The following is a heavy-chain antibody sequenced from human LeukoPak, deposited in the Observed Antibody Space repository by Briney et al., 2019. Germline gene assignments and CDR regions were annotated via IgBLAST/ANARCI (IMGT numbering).Heavy chain of an antibody. J-gene: IGHJ3*02. CDR3: ARELVRGADDAFDI. D-gene: IGHD3-10*01. V-gene: IGHV3-66*01. Sequence: GGSLRLSCAASGFTVSSNYMSWVRQAPGKGLEWVSVIYSGGSTYYADSVKGRFTISRDNSKNTLYLQMNSLGAEDTAVYYCARELVRGADDAFDIWGQGTTVTVSS. CDR2: IYSGGST. CDR1: GFTVSSNY.